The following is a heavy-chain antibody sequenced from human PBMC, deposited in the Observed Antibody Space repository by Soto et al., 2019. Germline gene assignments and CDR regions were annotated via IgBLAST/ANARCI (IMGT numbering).Heavy chain of an antibody. CDR3: AGQWPAGYGAFDP. Sequence: QVQLQESSPGLVKPSGTLSLTCAVSGGSVSSDRWWTWVRQAPGKGLEWIGEIHSYGSTNYNPSLKSRVTIFVDKFKNQFSVTLTSVTAADTAVYFCAGQWPAGYGAFDPWDQGTLVTVSS. V-gene: IGHV4-4*02. J-gene: IGHJ5*02. CDR1: GGSVSSDRW. CDR2: IHSYGST. D-gene: IGHD6-19*01.